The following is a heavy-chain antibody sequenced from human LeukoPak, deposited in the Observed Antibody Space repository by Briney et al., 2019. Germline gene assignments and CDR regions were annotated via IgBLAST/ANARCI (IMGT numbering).Heavy chain of an antibody. D-gene: IGHD6-19*01. CDR1: GFTFSNYS. CDR3: ARDPGGWYWDY. CDR2: IYSGGST. J-gene: IGHJ4*02. Sequence: GGSLRLSCAGSGFTFSNYSLNWVRQAPGKGLEWVSVIYSGGSTYYADSVKGRFTISRDNSKNTLYLQMNSLRAEDTAVYYCARDPGGWYWDYWGQGTLVTVSS. V-gene: IGHV3-66*01.